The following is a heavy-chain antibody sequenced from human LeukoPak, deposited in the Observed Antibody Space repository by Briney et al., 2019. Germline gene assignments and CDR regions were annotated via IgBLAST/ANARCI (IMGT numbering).Heavy chain of an antibody. CDR2: IKTKSEGGTI. Sequence: SGGSLRLSCAASGSTFTNAWMHWVRQAPGKGLEWVGRIKTKSEGGTIDYAAPVRGRFTISRDDSENTLYLQMNSLKTEDTALYYCSTDQGGDILTGCWGQGTLVTVSS. CDR1: GSTFTNAW. D-gene: IGHD3-9*01. J-gene: IGHJ4*02. CDR3: STDQGGDILTGC. V-gene: IGHV3-15*07.